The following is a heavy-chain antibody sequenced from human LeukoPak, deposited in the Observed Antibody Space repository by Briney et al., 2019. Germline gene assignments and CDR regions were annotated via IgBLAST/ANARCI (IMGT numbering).Heavy chain of an antibody. D-gene: IGHD2-21*02. J-gene: IGHJ4*02. CDR1: GFILSSYG. Sequence: GGSLRLSCAASGFILSSYGMHWVRQAPGKGLEWVAVIWFDGSKKYYADSVKGRITISRDDSKNTLYLQMNSLRAEDTAVYYCARDGCGGDCYLADYWGQGTLVTVSS. CDR3: ARDGCGGDCYLADY. V-gene: IGHV3-33*01. CDR2: IWFDGSKK.